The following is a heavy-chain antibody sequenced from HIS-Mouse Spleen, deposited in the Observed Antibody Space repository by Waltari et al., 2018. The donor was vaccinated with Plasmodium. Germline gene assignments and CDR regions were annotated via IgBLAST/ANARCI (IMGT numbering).Heavy chain of an antibody. CDR2: IYYSGST. CDR3: ARRGGSYYYFDY. J-gene: IGHJ4*02. CDR1: GGSISSSSYY. V-gene: IGHV4-39*01. D-gene: IGHD1-26*01. Sequence: GLVKPSETLSLTCTVSGGSISSSSYYWGWIRQPPGKGLEWIGSIYYSGSTYYNPSLKSRVTISVDTSKNQFSLKLSSVTAADTAVYYCARRGGSYYYFDYWGQGTLVTVSS.